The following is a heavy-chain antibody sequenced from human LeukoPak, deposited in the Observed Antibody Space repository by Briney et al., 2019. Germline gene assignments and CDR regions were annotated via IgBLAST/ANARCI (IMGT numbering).Heavy chain of an antibody. D-gene: IGHD6-19*01. CDR1: GFTFSSYW. Sequence: GGSLRLSCAASGFTFSSYWMHWVRQAPGKGMVWVSRINSDESSTSYADSVKGRFTISRDNAKNTLYLQMNSLRAEDTAVYYCAREGSGWYYFDYWGQGTLVTVSS. V-gene: IGHV3-74*01. J-gene: IGHJ4*02. CDR2: INSDESST. CDR3: AREGSGWYYFDY.